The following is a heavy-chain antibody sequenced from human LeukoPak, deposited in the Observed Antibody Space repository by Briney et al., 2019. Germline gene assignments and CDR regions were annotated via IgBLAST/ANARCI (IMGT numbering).Heavy chain of an antibody. D-gene: IGHD2-2*01. CDR3: ARDPYQDAFDI. J-gene: IGHJ3*02. CDR1: GGSISSYY. V-gene: IGHV4-4*07. Sequence: SETLSLTCTVSGGSISSYYWSWIRQPAGKGLEWIGRFYISGSTNYNPSLKSRVTMSVDTSKNQFSLKLSSVTAADTAVYYFARDPYQDAFDIWGQGTLVTVSS. CDR2: FYISGST.